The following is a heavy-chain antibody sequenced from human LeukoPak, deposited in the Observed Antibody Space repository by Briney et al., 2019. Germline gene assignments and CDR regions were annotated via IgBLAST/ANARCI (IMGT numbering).Heavy chain of an antibody. V-gene: IGHV1-3*01. Sequence: ASVKVSCKASGYTFTSYPMHWVRQAPRQRVEWMGWINAGNGNTKYSQKFQGRVTITRDTSASTAYMELSSLKSEDTAMYYCARGNGGWELLEAYFDYWGQGTLVTVSS. CDR3: ARGNGGWELLEAYFDY. D-gene: IGHD1-26*01. CDR2: INAGNGNT. CDR1: GYTFTSYP. J-gene: IGHJ4*02.